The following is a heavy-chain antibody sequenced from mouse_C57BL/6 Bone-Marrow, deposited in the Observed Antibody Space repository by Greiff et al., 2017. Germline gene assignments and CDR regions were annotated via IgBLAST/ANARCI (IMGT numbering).Heavy chain of an antibody. Sequence: EVHLVESGGGLVQPGGSLKLSCAASGFTFSDYYMYWVRQTPEKRLEWVAYISNGGGSTYYPDTVKGRFTISRDNAKNTLYLQMSRLKSEDTAMYYCARGGMADYWGQGTTLTVSS. CDR1: GFTFSDYY. CDR3: ARGGMADY. CDR2: ISNGGGST. J-gene: IGHJ2*01. V-gene: IGHV5-12*01.